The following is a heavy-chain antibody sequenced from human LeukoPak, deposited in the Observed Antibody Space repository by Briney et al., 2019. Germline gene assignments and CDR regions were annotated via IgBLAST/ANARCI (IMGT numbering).Heavy chain of an antibody. Sequence: GGSLRLSCAASGFTFSNAWMSWVRQAPGKGLEWVSAISGNGGITYYADSVKGQFTISRDNSKNTLYLQMNTLRADDTAVYYCAKKSPYGGADYWGQGTLVTVSS. CDR2: ISGNGGIT. CDR3: AKKSPYGGADY. J-gene: IGHJ4*02. D-gene: IGHD4-23*01. V-gene: IGHV3-23*01. CDR1: GFTFSNAW.